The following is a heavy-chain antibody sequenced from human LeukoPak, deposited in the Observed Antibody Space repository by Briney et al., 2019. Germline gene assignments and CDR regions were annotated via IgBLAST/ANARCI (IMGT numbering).Heavy chain of an antibody. V-gene: IGHV3-30*18. CDR1: GFTFSSYG. J-gene: IGHJ3*02. CDR2: ISYDGSNK. CDR3: AKPQGIMITFGGVIVPGHDAFDI. Sequence: GGSLRLSCAASGFTFSSYGMHWVRQAPGKGLEWVAVISYDGSNKYYADSVKGRFTISRDNSKNTLYLQMNSLRAEDTAVYYCAKPQGIMITFGGVIVPGHDAFDIWGQGTMVTVSS. D-gene: IGHD3-16*02.